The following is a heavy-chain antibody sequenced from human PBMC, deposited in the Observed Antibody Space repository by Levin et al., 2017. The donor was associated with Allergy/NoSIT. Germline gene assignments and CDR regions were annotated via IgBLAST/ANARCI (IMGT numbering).Heavy chain of an antibody. J-gene: IGHJ4*02. D-gene: IGHD1-26*01. Sequence: ASETLSLTCAASGFTFSSYWMHWVRQAPGKGLVWVSRINSDGSNKNYADSVKGRFTISRDNAKNTLYLQMNSLRAEDTAVYYCARALIVGATSGGDYWGQGTLVTVSS. V-gene: IGHV3-74*01. CDR3: ARALIVGATSGGDY. CDR1: GFTFSSYW. CDR2: INSDGSNK.